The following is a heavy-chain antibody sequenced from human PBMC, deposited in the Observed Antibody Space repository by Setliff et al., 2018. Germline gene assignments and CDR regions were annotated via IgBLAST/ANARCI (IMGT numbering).Heavy chain of an antibody. Sequence: PGGSLRLSCAASGFTFSSYNMNWVRQAPGKGLEWVSYIGSSTSTIYYADSVKGRFTISRDNSKNTLYLQMNSLRAEDTAVYYCARDVQGGGSSWYYYYYGMDVWGQGTTVTVSS. CDR1: GFTFSSYN. D-gene: IGHD6-13*01. CDR2: IGSSTSTI. V-gene: IGHV3-48*01. J-gene: IGHJ6*02. CDR3: ARDVQGGGSSWYYYYYGMDV.